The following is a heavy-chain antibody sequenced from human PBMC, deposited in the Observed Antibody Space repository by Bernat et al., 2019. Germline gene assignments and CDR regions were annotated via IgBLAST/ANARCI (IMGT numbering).Heavy chain of an antibody. Sequence: QLQLQESGPGLVKPSETLSLTCTVSGGSISSSSYYWGWIRQPPGKGLEWIGSIYYSGSTYYNPSLKSRVTISVDTSKNQFSLKLSSVTAADTAVYYCARGLAFYGDYGFDAFDIWGQGTMVTVSS. CDR2: IYYSGST. J-gene: IGHJ3*02. D-gene: IGHD4-17*01. V-gene: IGHV4-39*01. CDR1: GGSISSSSYY. CDR3: ARGLAFYGDYGFDAFDI.